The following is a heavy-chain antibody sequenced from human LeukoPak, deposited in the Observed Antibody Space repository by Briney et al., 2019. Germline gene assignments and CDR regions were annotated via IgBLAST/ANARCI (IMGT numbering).Heavy chain of an antibody. D-gene: IGHD4-23*01. J-gene: IGHJ4*02. CDR2: IFPSGGEI. Sequence: PGGSLRLACAASGFTFSSYWMTWVRHVPGKGLEWVSSIFPSGGEIHYADSVRGRFTISRDNSKSTLSLQMNSLRAEDTAVYYCARVSTMVTHKFDYWGQGTLVTVSS. V-gene: IGHV3-23*01. CDR1: GFTFSSYW. CDR3: ARVSTMVTHKFDY.